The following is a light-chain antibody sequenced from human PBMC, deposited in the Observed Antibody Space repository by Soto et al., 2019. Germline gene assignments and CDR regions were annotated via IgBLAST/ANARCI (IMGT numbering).Light chain of an antibody. Sequence: EIQMTQSTSTLSASVGDRVTITCRASQRISNWLAWYQQKLGKAPKLLIYDASSLESGVPSRFSGSGSGTEFTLTISSLQPDDFATYYCQQYTPDSPWTFGQGTKV. J-gene: IGKJ1*01. CDR2: DAS. CDR1: QRISNW. CDR3: QQYTPDSPWT. V-gene: IGKV1-5*01.